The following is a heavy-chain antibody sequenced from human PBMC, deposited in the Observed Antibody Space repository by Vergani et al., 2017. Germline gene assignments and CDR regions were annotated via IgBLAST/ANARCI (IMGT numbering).Heavy chain of an antibody. CDR3: ARDPLGYSGYDFGAFDI. V-gene: IGHV3-11*05. D-gene: IGHD5-12*01. CDR1: GFTFSDYY. Sequence: QVQLVESGGGLVKPGGSLRLSCAASGFTFSDYYMSWIRQAPGKGLEWVSYISSSSSYTNYADSVKGRFTISRDNAKNSLYLQMNSLRAEDTAVYYCARDPLGYSGYDFGAFDIWGQGTMVTVSS. CDR2: ISSSSSYT. J-gene: IGHJ3*02.